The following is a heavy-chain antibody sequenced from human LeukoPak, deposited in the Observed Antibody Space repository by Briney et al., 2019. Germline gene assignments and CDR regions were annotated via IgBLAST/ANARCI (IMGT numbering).Heavy chain of an antibody. CDR2: INPSGGST. V-gene: IGHV1-46*01. D-gene: IGHD3-22*01. CDR3: ARDKPDYYDSSGYYGY. J-gene: IGHJ4*02. CDR1: GYTFTSYY. Sequence: GASVKVSCKASGYTFTSYYMHWVRQAPGQGLEWMGIINPSGGSTSYAQKFQGRVTMTRDTSTSTVYMELSSLRSEDTAVYYCARDKPDYYDSSGYYGYWGQGTLATVSS.